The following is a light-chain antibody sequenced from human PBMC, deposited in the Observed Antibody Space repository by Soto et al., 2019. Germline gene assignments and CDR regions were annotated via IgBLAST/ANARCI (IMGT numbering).Light chain of an antibody. Sequence: DIQMAQSPSSLSASVGDRVTITCRTSQSISTYLNWYQLKLGKAPKLLIFSASNLQSGVPSRFSGSGSETDFTLTISSLQPEDYATYYCQHSYGNSPMFGQGTRVEIK. CDR2: SAS. CDR3: QHSYGNSPM. J-gene: IGKJ1*01. CDR1: QSISTY. V-gene: IGKV1-39*01.